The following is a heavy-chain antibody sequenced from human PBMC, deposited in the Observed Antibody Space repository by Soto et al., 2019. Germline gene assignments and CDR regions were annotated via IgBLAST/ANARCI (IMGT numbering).Heavy chain of an antibody. CDR2: IWYDGSNK. CDR1: GFTFSSYG. J-gene: IGHJ3*02. D-gene: IGHD3-22*01. Sequence: PGGSLRLSCAASGFTFSSYGMHWVRQAPGKGLEWVAVIWYDGSNKYYADSVKGRFTISRDNSKNTLYLQMNSLRAEDTAVYYCAREGGAVVVITDDAFDIWGQGTMVT. V-gene: IGHV3-33*01. CDR3: AREGGAVVVITDDAFDI.